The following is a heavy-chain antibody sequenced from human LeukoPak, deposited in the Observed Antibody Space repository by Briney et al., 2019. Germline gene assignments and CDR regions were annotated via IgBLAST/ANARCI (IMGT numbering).Heavy chain of an antibody. J-gene: IGHJ4*02. Sequence: MPSETLSLTCTVSGDSISSYFWCWIRQPPGKGLEWIGCLYYSGRTNYSPSLTSRVTLSADTSKNQFSVKLNSVTAADSAIYYCARDYSGYEFDYWGQGTLVTVSS. CDR3: ARDYSGYEFDY. V-gene: IGHV4-59*01. D-gene: IGHD5-12*01. CDR2: LYYSGRT. CDR1: GDSISSYF.